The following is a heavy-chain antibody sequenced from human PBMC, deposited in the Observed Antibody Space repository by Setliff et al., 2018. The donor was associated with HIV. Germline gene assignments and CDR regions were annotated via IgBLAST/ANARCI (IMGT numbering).Heavy chain of an antibody. J-gene: IGHJ4*02. CDR1: GYSFTKFW. D-gene: IGHD1-1*01. V-gene: IGHV5-51*01. Sequence: GESLKISCQASGYSFTKFWIGWVRQMPGKGLEWMGLIYPGDSDTRYSPSFQGQVTISADKSTNTLFLQWSNLKASDSAMYYCARTSGARTTDYWGQGTLVTVSS. CDR2: IYPGDSDT. CDR3: ARTSGARTTDY.